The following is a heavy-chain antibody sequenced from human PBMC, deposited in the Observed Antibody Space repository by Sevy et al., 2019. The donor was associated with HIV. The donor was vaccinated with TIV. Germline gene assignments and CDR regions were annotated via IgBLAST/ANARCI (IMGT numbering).Heavy chain of an antibody. CDR1: GGSISSSGYY. V-gene: IGHV4-39*02. Sequence: SETLSLTCTVSGGSISSSGYYWGWIRQPPGKGLEWIGGIYYSGSTYYNPSLKSRVAISVDTSKNQFSLKLSSVTAADTAVYYCAREACSGGSCPNDYWGQGTLVTVSS. J-gene: IGHJ4*02. CDR2: IYYSGST. CDR3: AREACSGGSCPNDY. D-gene: IGHD2-15*01.